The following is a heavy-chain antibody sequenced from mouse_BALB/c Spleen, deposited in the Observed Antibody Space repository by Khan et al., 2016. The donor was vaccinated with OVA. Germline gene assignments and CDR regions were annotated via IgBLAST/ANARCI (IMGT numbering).Heavy chain of an antibody. D-gene: IGHD1-1*01. J-gene: IGHJ3*01. CDR2: ISSGGDYT. Sequence: EVQLVESGGDLVTPRGSLKLSCAASGFTFSSYSMSWVRQTPDKRLEWVAAISSGGDYTYYPDSVTGRFTISGENAMKTLYLQMSSLKSEDTAMYYCESSLIWALAYWGQGTLVTVSA. V-gene: IGHV5-6*01. CDR3: ESSLIWALAY. CDR1: GFTFSSYS.